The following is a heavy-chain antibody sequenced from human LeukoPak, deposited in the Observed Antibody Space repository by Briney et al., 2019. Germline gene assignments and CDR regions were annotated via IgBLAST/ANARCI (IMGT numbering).Heavy chain of an antibody. Sequence: SETLSLTCTVSGGSISSYYWSWIRQPPGKGPEWIGYIYYSGSTNYNPSLKSRVTISVDTSKSQFSLKLGSVTAADTAVYYCARDSRGPNYDFWSGYYNWFDPWGQGTLVTVSS. CDR1: GGSISSYY. CDR2: IYYSGST. J-gene: IGHJ5*02. D-gene: IGHD3-3*01. CDR3: ARDSRGPNYDFWSGYYNWFDP. V-gene: IGHV4-59*01.